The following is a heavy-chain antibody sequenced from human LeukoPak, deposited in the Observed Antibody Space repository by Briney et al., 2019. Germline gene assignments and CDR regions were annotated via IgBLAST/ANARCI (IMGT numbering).Heavy chain of an antibody. CDR3: AKRRGLELTYYYHMDV. Sequence: GRSLRLSCAASGFTFDDYAMHWVRQAPGKGLEWVSAISGSGGSTYYADSVKGRFTISRDNSKNTLYLQMNSLRADDTAVYYCAKRRGLELTYYYHMDVWGKGTTVTVSS. CDR2: ISGSGGST. CDR1: GFTFDDYA. J-gene: IGHJ6*03. V-gene: IGHV3-23*01. D-gene: IGHD1-7*01.